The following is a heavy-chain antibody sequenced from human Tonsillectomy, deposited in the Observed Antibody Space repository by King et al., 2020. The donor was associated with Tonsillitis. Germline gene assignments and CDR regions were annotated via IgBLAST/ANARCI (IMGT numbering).Heavy chain of an antibody. V-gene: IGHV3-30*04. CDR3: TRGREDIRNHYYGMNV. CDR2: IPYDGSNE. CDR1: GFTFSSYA. Sequence: VQLVESGGGVVQPGRSLRLSCAASGFTFSSYAMHWVRQAPGKGLEWVAVIPYDGSNEDYGDSVKGRFTISRDNSKSTLYLQMNSLRGEDTAVYFCTRGREDIRNHYYGMNVWGRGTMVTVSS. J-gene: IGHJ6*02. D-gene: IGHD1-14*01.